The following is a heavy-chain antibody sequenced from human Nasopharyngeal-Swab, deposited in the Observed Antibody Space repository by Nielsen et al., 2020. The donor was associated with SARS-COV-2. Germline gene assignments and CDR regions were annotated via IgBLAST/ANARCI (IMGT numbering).Heavy chain of an antibody. CDR1: GFTFTSYA. D-gene: IGHD7-27*01. J-gene: IGHJ3*02. Sequence: GESLKISCEASGFTFTSYALSWVRQAPGKGLEWVSSIRGNGVSTYYADSVKGRFTISSDKSKSTLELQMSSLRAGDTAVYYCAKMRDWGDFAFDIWGQGTMVIVSS. CDR2: IRGNGVST. V-gene: IGHV3-23*01. CDR3: AKMRDWGDFAFDI.